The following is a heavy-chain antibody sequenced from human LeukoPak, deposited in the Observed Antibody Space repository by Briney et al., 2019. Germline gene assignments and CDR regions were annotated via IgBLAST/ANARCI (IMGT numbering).Heavy chain of an antibody. Sequence: GGSLRLSCAASGFTFSSYSMNWVRQAPGKGLEWDSSISSSSSYIYYADSVKGRFTISRDNAKNSLYLQMNSLRAEDTAVYYCAREVVVPAAIRSDNWFDPWGQGTLVTVSS. J-gene: IGHJ5*02. V-gene: IGHV3-21*01. CDR2: ISSSSSYI. CDR3: AREVVVPAAIRSDNWFDP. CDR1: GFTFSSYS. D-gene: IGHD2-2*02.